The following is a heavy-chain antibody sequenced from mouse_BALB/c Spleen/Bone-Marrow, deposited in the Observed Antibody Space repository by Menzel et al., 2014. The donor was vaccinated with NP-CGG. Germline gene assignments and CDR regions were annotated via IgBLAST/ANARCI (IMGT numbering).Heavy chain of an antibody. Sequence: VKLMESGAELAKPGASVKMSCKASGYNFISYWMHWVKQRPGQGLEWIGYINPSTGYTEYNQKFKDKATLTVDESSSKAYMQLSSLTSEDSAVYYCARNYDYDGGYYAMDYWGQGTSVTVSS. CDR3: ARNYDYDGGYYAMDY. J-gene: IGHJ4*01. V-gene: IGHV1-7*01. CDR2: INPSTGYT. D-gene: IGHD2-4*01. CDR1: GYNFISYW.